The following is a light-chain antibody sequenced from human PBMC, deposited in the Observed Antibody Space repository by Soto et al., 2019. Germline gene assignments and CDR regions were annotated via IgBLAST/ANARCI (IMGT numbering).Light chain of an antibody. CDR3: QSYDSSLSGYV. Sequence: HSVLTQPPSVSGAPGQRVTISCTGSSSNIGASYYVHWYQQLPGTAPKLLMYGNSNRPSGVPDRFSGSKSGTSASLAITGLQAEDEADYYCQSYDSSLSGYVFGTGTKVTVL. V-gene: IGLV1-40*01. CDR2: GNS. CDR1: SSNIGASYY. J-gene: IGLJ1*01.